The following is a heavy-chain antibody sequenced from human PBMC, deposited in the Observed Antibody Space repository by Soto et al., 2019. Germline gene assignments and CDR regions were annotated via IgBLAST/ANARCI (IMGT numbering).Heavy chain of an antibody. CDR2: MHYTGFS. D-gene: IGHD3-16*01. J-gene: IGHJ4*02. V-gene: IGHV4-59*02. CDR3: ARDGIGSVAFWGYLDY. CDR1: GDSVTSHY. Sequence: TLSLTCSFSGDSVTSHYLTWIRQSPEKGLEWIGYMHYTGFSHYNPSLKSRLTISVDRSKNQFTLQLTSVTVEDTALYYCARDGIGSVAFWGYLDYWGQGTLVTVSS.